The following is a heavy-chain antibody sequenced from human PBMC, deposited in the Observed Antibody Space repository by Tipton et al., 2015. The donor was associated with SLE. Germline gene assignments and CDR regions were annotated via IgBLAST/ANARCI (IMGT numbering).Heavy chain of an antibody. V-gene: IGHV4-59*01. J-gene: IGHJ5*02. CDR1: GGSISGYY. CDR2: IYFSGST. D-gene: IGHD3-10*01. Sequence: GLVKPSETLSLTCSVSGGSISGYYWSWIRQPPGKGLEWIDYIYFSGSTDYNPSLNSRVTISVDTSKNQFSLKVTSVTAADTAVYYCARDRRITMVQGITAWFDPWGQGTLVTVSS. CDR3: ARDRRITMVQGITAWFDP.